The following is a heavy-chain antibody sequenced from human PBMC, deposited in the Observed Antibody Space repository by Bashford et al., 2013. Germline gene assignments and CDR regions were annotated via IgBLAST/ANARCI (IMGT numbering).Heavy chain of an antibody. V-gene: IGHV2-5*01. CDR3: AHSSTSGYYLLYFDY. J-gene: IGHJ4*02. D-gene: IGHD3-22*01. CDR2: IYWNDDR. Sequence: LEWLALIYWNDDRRYNPSLKTRLTITKDTSKNQVVLSMTTMSPVDTARYYCAHSSTSGYYLLYFDYWGQGTLVTVSS.